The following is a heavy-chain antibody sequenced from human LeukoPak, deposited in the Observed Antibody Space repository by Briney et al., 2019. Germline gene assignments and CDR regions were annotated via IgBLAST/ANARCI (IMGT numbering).Heavy chain of an antibody. V-gene: IGHV1-18*01. CDR1: GYTFTSYG. CDR2: ISAYNGNT. CDR3: ARNHLPGYSSSWPHRPYYFDY. J-gene: IGHJ4*02. D-gene: IGHD6-13*01. Sequence: ASVKVSCKASGYTFTSYGISWVRQAPGQGLEWMGWISAYNGNTNYAQKLQGRVTMTTDTSTSTAYMELRSLRSDDTAVYYCARNHLPGYSSSWPHRPYYFDYWGQGTLVTVSS.